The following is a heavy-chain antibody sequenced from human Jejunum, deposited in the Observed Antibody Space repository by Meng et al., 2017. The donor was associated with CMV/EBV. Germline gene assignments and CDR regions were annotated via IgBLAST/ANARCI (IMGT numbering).Heavy chain of an antibody. D-gene: IGHD3-22*01. Sequence: HWVPQAPVPGPEWMGLLKPDSGATNYAHNFRGRVTMTTDTSTTSAYMELSRLTSYDTAVYYCARVSDFYDSHGYLYDRSLDKWGQGTLVTVSS. V-gene: IGHV1-2*07. CDR3: ARVSDFYDSHGYLYDRSLDK. J-gene: IGHJ4*02. CDR2: LKPDSGAT.